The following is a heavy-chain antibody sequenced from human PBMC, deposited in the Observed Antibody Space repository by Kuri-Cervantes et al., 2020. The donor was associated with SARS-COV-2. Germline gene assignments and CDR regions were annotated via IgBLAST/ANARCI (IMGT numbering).Heavy chain of an antibody. CDR3: ARLNLVYDYGDLIDY. J-gene: IGHJ4*02. CDR1: GFTFSDYY. V-gene: IGHV3-69-1*01. CDR2: IYSGGSI. D-gene: IGHD4-17*01. Sequence: GESLKISCAASGFTFSDYYMSWIRQAPGKGLEWVSVIYSGGSIYYADSVKGRFTISRDNAKNSLYLQMNSLRAEDTAVYYCARLNLVYDYGDLIDYWGQGTLVTVSS.